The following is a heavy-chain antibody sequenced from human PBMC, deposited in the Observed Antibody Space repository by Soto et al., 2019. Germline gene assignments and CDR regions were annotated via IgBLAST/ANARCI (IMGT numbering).Heavy chain of an antibody. V-gene: IGHV1-3*01. CDR3: ARGANCGGDCYSWFDP. CDR1: GYTFTSYA. CDR2: INAGNGNT. J-gene: IGHJ5*02. D-gene: IGHD2-21*02. Sequence: ASVKVSCKASGYTFTSYAMHWVRQAPGQRLEWMGWINAGNGNTKYSQKFQGRVTITRDTSASTAYMELSSLRSEDTAVCYCARGANCGGDCYSWFDPWGQGTLVTVSS.